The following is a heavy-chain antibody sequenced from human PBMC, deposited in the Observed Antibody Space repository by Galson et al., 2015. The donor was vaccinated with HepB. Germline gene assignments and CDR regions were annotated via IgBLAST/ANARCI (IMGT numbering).Heavy chain of an antibody. CDR1: GYTFTGYY. V-gene: IGHV1-2*06. Sequence: SVKVSCKASGYTFTGYYMHWVRQAPGQGLEWMGRINPNSGGTNYAQKFQGRVTMTRDTSISTAYMELSRLRSDDTAVYYCARVEAYCGGDCYKKTYYYYYGMDVWGQGTTVTVSS. D-gene: IGHD2-21*02. CDR3: ARVEAYCGGDCYKKTYYYYYGMDV. J-gene: IGHJ6*02. CDR2: INPNSGGT.